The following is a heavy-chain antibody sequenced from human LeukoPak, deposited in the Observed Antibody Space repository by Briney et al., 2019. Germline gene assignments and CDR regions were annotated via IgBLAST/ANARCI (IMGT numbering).Heavy chain of an antibody. D-gene: IGHD3-3*01. CDR1: GGSISSGGYY. Sequence: SQTLSLTCTVSGGSISSGGYYWSWIRQHPGKGLEWIGYIYYSGSTYYSPSLKSRVTISVDTSKNQFSLKLSSVTAADTAVYYCARQGVVTQFDYWGQGTLVTVSS. CDR2: IYYSGST. J-gene: IGHJ4*02. V-gene: IGHV4-31*03. CDR3: ARQGVVTQFDY.